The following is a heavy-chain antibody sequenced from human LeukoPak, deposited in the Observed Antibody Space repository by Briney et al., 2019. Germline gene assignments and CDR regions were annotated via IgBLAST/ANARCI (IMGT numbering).Heavy chain of an antibody. D-gene: IGHD3-22*01. CDR2: INPNSGGT. Sequence: GASVTVSFTASGYTFTVYYMHWVRQAPGQGLEWMGWINPNSGGTNYAQKLQGRVTMTRDTSISTAYMELSRLRSDDTAVYYCARDHSQYYYDSSGYYYFDYWGQGTLVTVSS. J-gene: IGHJ4*02. CDR1: GYTFTVYY. V-gene: IGHV1-2*02. CDR3: ARDHSQYYYDSSGYYYFDY.